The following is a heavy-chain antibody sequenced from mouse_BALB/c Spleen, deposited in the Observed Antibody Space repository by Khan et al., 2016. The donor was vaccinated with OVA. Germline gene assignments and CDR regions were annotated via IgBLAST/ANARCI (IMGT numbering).Heavy chain of an antibody. CDR3: ARPSYGPRFYED. V-gene: IGHV14-3*02. CDR1: GFTFTDTY. CDR2: IAPANGNT. Sequence: VQLLQSGAELVKPGPSLKFSCTASGFTFTDTYMHWVNQTPEQGLEWIGRIAPANGNTNCGRKCQGKATITTKRSANTSYLNLNRLTTKNTSVNYCARPSYGPRFYEDWGAGTTGTVSS. J-gene: IGHJ1*01. D-gene: IGHD1-1*02.